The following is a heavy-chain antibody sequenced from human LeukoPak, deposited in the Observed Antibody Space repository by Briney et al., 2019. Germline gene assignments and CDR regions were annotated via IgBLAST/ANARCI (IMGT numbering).Heavy chain of an antibody. V-gene: IGHV3-48*04. CDR1: GFSFNIHG. CDR3: ARDRGEQQLVTTPKGYYMDV. Sequence: PGGSLRLSCVASGFSFNIHGMNWVRQAPGKGLEWVSYISSSGSTIYYADSVKGRFTISRDNAKNSLYLQMNSLRAEDAAVYYCARDRGEQQLVTTPKGYYMDVWGKGTTVTISS. J-gene: IGHJ6*03. D-gene: IGHD6-13*01. CDR2: ISSSGSTI.